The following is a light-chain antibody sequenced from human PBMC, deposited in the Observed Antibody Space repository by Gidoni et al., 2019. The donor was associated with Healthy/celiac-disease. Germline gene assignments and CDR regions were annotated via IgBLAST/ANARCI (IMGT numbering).Light chain of an antibody. CDR1: QGISNY. CDR3: QKYNSAPPGT. CDR2: AAS. Sequence: LQVTQSPSSLSASVGDRVTITCRARQGISNYVAWYQQKPGKVPKLLIYAASTLQSGVPSRFSGSGSGTDFTLTISSLQPEDVATYYCQKYNSAPPGTFGQGTKVEIK. V-gene: IGKV1-27*01. J-gene: IGKJ1*01.